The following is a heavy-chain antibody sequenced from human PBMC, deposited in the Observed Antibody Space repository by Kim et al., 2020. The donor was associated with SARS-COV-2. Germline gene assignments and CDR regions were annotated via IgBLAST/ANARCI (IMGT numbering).Heavy chain of an antibody. CDR2: INSDGSST. Sequence: GGSLRLSCAASGFTFTNSWMHWVRQAPGKGLVWVSRINSDGSSTNYADSVKGRFTISRDNAKNTVYLQMNSLRSEDTAVYYCARGPTATTPPAWGQGTTVTVSS. V-gene: IGHV3-74*01. CDR1: GFTFTNSW. CDR3: ARGPTATTPPA. D-gene: IGHD4-17*01. J-gene: IGHJ6*02.